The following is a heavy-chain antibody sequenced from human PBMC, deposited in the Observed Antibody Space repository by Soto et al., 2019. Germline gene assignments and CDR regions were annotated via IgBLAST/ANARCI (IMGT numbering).Heavy chain of an antibody. J-gene: IGHJ6*02. CDR1: GFTFSSFG. CDR2: ISDNSKNI. CDR3: ERDNRAYGMDV. Sequence: PGGSLRLSCAASGFTFSSFGMNWVRQAPGKGLEWVSYISDNSKNIYYADSVKGRFTISRDNAKNSLSLQMNSLRDEDTAVYYCERDNRAYGMDVWGQGTTVTVSS. V-gene: IGHV3-48*02.